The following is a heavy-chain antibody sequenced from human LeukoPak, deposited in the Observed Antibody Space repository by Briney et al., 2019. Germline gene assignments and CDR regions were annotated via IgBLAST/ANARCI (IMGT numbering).Heavy chain of an antibody. Sequence: SETLSLTCTVSGGSISSYYWSWIRQPPGKGLEWIGYIYYSGSTNYSPSLKSRVTISVDTSKNQFSLRLSSVTAADTAVYYCAGRLWRRDGYNLSAFDIWGQGTMVTVSS. D-gene: IGHD5-24*01. J-gene: IGHJ3*02. CDR1: GGSISSYY. CDR2: IYYSGST. CDR3: AGRLWRRDGYNLSAFDI. V-gene: IGHV4-59*01.